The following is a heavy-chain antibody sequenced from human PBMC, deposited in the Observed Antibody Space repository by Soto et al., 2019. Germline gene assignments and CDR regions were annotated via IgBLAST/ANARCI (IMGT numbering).Heavy chain of an antibody. CDR3: ARGPNYDFWSGYYLNYYYGMDV. V-gene: IGHV6-1*01. Sequence: SQTLSLTCAISGDSVSSNSAAWNWIRQSPSRGLEWLGRTYYRSKWYNDYAVSVKSRITINPDTSKNQFSLQLNSVTPEDTAVYYCARGPNYDFWSGYYLNYYYGMDVWGQGTTVTVSS. CDR2: TYYRSKWYN. D-gene: IGHD3-3*01. CDR1: GDSVSSNSAA. J-gene: IGHJ6*02.